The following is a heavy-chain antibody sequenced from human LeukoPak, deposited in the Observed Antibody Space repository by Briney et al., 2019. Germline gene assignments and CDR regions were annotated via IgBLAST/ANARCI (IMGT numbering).Heavy chain of an antibody. V-gene: IGHV1-2*02. CDR2: INPNNGGT. CDR1: GYTFIHHY. J-gene: IGHJ3*01. CDR3: ANLYSGSPSDAFDV. Sequence: VASVKVSCKTSGYTFIHHYIHWVRQVPGQGLEWMGWINPNNGGTNYAQKFQGRVTMTRDTSISTVNMELSRLRSADTAVYYCANLYSGSPSDAFDVWGQGTMVTVSS. D-gene: IGHD1-26*01.